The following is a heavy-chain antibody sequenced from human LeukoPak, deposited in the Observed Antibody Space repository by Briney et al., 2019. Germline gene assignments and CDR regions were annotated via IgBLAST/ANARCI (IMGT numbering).Heavy chain of an antibody. D-gene: IGHD4-17*01. J-gene: IGHJ4*02. Sequence: GASVKVSSKVSGYTLTELSMHWVRQAPGKGLGWRGGFDPEDGETIYAQKFQGRVTMTEDTSTDTAYMELSSLRSEDTAVYYCATDYAVTPLYFDYWGQGTLVTVSS. CDR1: GYTLTELS. V-gene: IGHV1-24*01. CDR3: ATDYAVTPLYFDY. CDR2: FDPEDGET.